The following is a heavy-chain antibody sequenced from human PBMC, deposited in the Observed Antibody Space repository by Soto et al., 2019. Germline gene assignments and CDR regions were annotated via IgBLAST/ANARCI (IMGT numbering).Heavy chain of an antibody. CDR1: GFTFSSYG. D-gene: IGHD6-13*01. J-gene: IGHJ4*02. CDR3: ANDEVAAAGD. Sequence: QVQLVESGGGVVQHGRSLRLSCAASGFTFSSYGMHWVRQAPGKGLEWVAVISYDGSNKYYADSVKGRFTISRDNSKNTLYLQMNSRRAEDTAVYYCANDEVAAAGDWRQGTLVTVSS. V-gene: IGHV3-30*18. CDR2: ISYDGSNK.